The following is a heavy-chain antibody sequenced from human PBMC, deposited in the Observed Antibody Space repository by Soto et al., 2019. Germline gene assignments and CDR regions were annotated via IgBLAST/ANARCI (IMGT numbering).Heavy chain of an antibody. J-gene: IGHJ4*02. CDR3: ARFRRGLYYFDY. D-gene: IGHD3-22*01. V-gene: IGHV4-61*05. Sequence: SETLSLTCTVSGGSISGSTYYWGWIRQPPGKGLEWIGYIYYSGSTNYNPSLKSRVTISVDTSKNQFSLKLSSVTAADTAVYYCARFRRGLYYFDYWGQGTLVTVSS. CDR1: GGSISGSTYY. CDR2: IYYSGST.